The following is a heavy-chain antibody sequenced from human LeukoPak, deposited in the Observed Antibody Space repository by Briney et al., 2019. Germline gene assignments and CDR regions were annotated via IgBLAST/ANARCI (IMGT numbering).Heavy chain of an antibody. Sequence: GVSLRLSCAASGFTFNNYAMSWVRQAPGKGLEWVSVVSGSGGSTYYADSVKGRFTISRDNSKNTLYLQMNSLRAEDTAVYYCARETEYGGNFDYWGQGTLVTVSS. CDR3: ARETEYGGNFDY. CDR1: GFTFNNYA. V-gene: IGHV3-23*01. J-gene: IGHJ4*02. CDR2: VSGSGGST. D-gene: IGHD3-16*01.